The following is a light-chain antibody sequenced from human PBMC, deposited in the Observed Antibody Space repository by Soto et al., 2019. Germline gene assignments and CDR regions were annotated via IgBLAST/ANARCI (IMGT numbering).Light chain of an antibody. CDR2: AAS. CDR1: QSISSY. CDR3: QQHNNWPQT. V-gene: IGKV1-39*01. J-gene: IGKJ1*01. Sequence: DIQMTQSPSSLSASVGDRVTITCRASQSISSYLNWYQQKPGKAPKLLIYAASSLQSGVPSRFSGSGSGTEFTLTITSLQPDDFAVYYCQQHNNWPQTFGQGTKVDI.